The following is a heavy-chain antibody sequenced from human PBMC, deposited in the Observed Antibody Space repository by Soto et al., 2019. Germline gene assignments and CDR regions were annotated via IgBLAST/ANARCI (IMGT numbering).Heavy chain of an antibody. J-gene: IGHJ4*02. Sequence: GESLKISCAASGFTFSSYSMNWVRQAPGKGLEWVSYISSSSSTIYYADSVKGRFTISRDNAKNSLYLQMNSLRDEDTAVYYCARDLYLGKDTKYYFDYWGQGTLVTVSS. CDR1: GFTFSSYS. CDR3: ARDLYLGKDTKYYFDY. CDR2: ISSSSSTI. D-gene: IGHD7-27*01. V-gene: IGHV3-48*02.